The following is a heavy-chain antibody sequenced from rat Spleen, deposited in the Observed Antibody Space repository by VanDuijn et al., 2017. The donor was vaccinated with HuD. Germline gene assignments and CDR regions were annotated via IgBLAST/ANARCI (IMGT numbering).Heavy chain of an antibody. D-gene: IGHD1-3*01. J-gene: IGHJ3*01. CDR3: TRGGSYFDY. Sequence: QVQLNESGPGLVQPSETLSLTCTVSGFSLTTYNVHWVRQPPGKGLEWMGRVRYNGDTSYNSALKSRLSISRDTSKNQVFLKMNSLQTDDTGTYYCTRGGSYFDYWGQGTLVTVSS. CDR1: GFSLTTYN. CDR2: VRYNGDT. V-gene: IGHV2-63*01.